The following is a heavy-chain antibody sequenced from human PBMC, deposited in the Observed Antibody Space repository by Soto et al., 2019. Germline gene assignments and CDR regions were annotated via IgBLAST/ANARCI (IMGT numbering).Heavy chain of an antibody. V-gene: IGHV3-9*01. CDR2: ISWNSGSI. Sequence: EVPLVESGGGLVQPGRSLRLSCAASGFTFDDYAMHWVRQAPGKGLEWVSGISWNSGSIGYADSVKGRFTISRDNAKNSLYLQMNSLRAEDTALYYCAKWGGYGVWGQGTLVTVSS. CDR1: GFTFDDYA. D-gene: IGHD5-18*01. CDR3: AKWGGYGV. J-gene: IGHJ4*02.